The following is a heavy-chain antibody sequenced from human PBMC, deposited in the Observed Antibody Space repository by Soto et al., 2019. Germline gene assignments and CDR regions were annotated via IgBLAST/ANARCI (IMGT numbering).Heavy chain of an antibody. CDR2: IIPILGIA. V-gene: IGHV1-69*04. D-gene: IGHD2-21*02. J-gene: IGHJ6*02. Sequence: GASVKVSCKASGGTFSSYTISWVRQAPGQGLEWMGRIIPILGIANYAQKFQGRVTITADKSTSTAYMELSSLRSDDTAVYYCARDYLGLYCGGDCYSGYYGMDVWGQGTTVTVSS. CDR3: ARDYLGLYCGGDCYSGYYGMDV. CDR1: GGTFSSYT.